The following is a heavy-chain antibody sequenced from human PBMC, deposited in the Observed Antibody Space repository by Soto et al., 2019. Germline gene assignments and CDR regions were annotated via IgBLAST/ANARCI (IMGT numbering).Heavy chain of an antibody. Sequence: GGSLRLSCAASGFTVSSNYMSWVRQAPGKGLEWVSVIYSGGSTYYADSVKGRFTISRDDSKNTLYLQMNSLRAEDTAVYYCASSQHSRSFPVFEHWGQGTLVAVSA. CDR3: ASSQHSRSFPVFEH. CDR2: IYSGGST. J-gene: IGHJ4*02. V-gene: IGHV3-66*01. D-gene: IGHD6-13*01. CDR1: GFTVSSNY.